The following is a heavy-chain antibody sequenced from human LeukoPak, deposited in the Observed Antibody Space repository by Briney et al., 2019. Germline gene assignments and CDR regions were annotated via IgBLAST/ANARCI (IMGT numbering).Heavy chain of an antibody. CDR3: ARAVVTPYYYYGMDV. CDR1: GFTFSSYA. Sequence: PGGSLRLSCAASGFTFSSYAMHWVCQAPGKGLEWVAVISYDGSNKYYADSVKGRFTISRDNSKNTLYLQMNSLRAEDTAVYYCARAVVTPYYYYGMDVWGQGTTDTVSS. D-gene: IGHD4-23*01. V-gene: IGHV3-30*04. J-gene: IGHJ6*02. CDR2: ISYDGSNK.